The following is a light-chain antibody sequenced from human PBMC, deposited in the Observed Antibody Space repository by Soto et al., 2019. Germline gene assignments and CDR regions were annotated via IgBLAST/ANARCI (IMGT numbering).Light chain of an antibody. CDR1: KSVSSK. V-gene: IGKV3-15*01. CDR2: GAS. CDR3: QQYGSSHTDT. Sequence: EILMTQSPATLSVSPGERATLSCGASKSVSSKLAWYQQKPGQAPRLLIYGASTRATGIPARFSGSGSGTDFTLTISRLETEDFAVYYCQQYGSSHTDTFGHGTRLEIK. J-gene: IGKJ5*01.